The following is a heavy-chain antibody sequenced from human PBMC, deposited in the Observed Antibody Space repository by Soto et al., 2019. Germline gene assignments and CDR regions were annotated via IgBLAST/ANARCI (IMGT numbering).Heavy chain of an antibody. CDR3: ARDLRRAAAGTGFYYYYYGMDV. J-gene: IGHJ6*02. CDR2: ISYDGSNK. D-gene: IGHD6-13*01. CDR1: GFTFSSYA. V-gene: IGHV3-30-3*01. Sequence: GGSLRLSCAASGFTFSSYAMHWVRQAPGKGLEWVAVISYDGSNKYYADSVKGRFTITRDNSKNTLYLQMNSLRAEDTAVYYCARDLRRAAAGTGFYYYYYGMDVWGQGTTVTVSS.